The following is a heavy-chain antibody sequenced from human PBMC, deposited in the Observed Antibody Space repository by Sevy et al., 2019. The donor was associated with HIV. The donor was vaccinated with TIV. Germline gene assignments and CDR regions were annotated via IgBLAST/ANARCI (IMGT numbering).Heavy chain of an antibody. CDR2: IKSKTDGGTT. V-gene: IGHV3-15*07. CDR3: TTEIPYSYCSGGSCYRAAVYYYYGMDV. D-gene: IGHD2-15*01. Sequence: GGSLRLSCAASGFTFSNAWMNWVRQAPGKGLEWVGRIKSKTDGGTTDYAAPVKGRFTISRDDSKNTLYLQMNSLKTVDTAVYYCTTEIPYSYCSGGSCYRAAVYYYYGMDVWGQGTTVTVSS. J-gene: IGHJ6*02. CDR1: GFTFSNAW.